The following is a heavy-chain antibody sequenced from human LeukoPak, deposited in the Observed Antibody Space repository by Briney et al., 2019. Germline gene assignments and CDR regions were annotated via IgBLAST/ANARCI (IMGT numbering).Heavy chain of an antibody. D-gene: IGHD3-10*01. Sequence: SQTLSLTCTVSGGSISSGGYYWNWIRQHPGKGLEWIGYIYYSESTYYNPSLKSRVTISVDTSKNQFSLKLSSVTAADTAVYYCARGWPYGSGNYYSYYFDYWGQGTLATVSS. CDR3: ARGWPYGSGNYYSYYFDY. V-gene: IGHV4-31*03. CDR1: GGSISSGGYY. J-gene: IGHJ4*02. CDR2: IYYSEST.